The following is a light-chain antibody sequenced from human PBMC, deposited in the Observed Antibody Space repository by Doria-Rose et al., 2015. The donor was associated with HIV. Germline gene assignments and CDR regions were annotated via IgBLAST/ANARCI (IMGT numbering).Light chain of an antibody. Sequence: TQSPESLGMSLGERATLNCKSNQSLLYTSKNYLAWYQQKPGQHPKLLIYWASTRQSGVPARFSGSGSGTDFTLTISSLEAEGVAVYYCQQYYDTPSFGPGTTVDIK. CDR1: QSLLYTSKNY. CDR2: WAS. J-gene: IGKJ3*01. V-gene: IGKV4-1*01. CDR3: QQYYDTPS.